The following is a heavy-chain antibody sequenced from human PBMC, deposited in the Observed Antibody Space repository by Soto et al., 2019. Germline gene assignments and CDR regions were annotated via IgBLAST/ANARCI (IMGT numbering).Heavy chain of an antibody. D-gene: IGHD3-22*01. CDR3: VRATLSWGHYYFRGLDV. CDR1: GFMFGTYW. V-gene: IGHV3-7*01. Sequence: PGGSLRLSXAATGFMFGTYWMSWVRQAPGKGLEWVANIKHDGNEKYYADSVKGRFTVSRDNVKNFLHLQMSSLRGDDTGVYFCVRATLSWGHYYFRGLDVWGQGTTVTVSS. CDR2: IKHDGNEK. J-gene: IGHJ6*02.